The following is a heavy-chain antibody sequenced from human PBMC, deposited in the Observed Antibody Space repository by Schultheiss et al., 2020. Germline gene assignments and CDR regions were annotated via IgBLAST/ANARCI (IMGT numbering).Heavy chain of an antibody. CDR2: IRYDGSNK. D-gene: IGHD3-22*01. CDR3: AKDRRVTMIVVVPDFDY. J-gene: IGHJ4*02. CDR1: GFTFSSYG. Sequence: GESLKISCAASGFTFSSYGMHWVRQAPGKGLEWVAFIRYDGSNKYYADSVKGRFTISRDNSKNTLYLQMNSLRAEDTAVYYCAKDRRVTMIVVVPDFDYWGQGTLVTVSS. V-gene: IGHV3-30*02.